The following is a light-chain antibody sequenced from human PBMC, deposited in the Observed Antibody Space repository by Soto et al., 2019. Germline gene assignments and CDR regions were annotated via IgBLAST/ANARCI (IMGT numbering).Light chain of an antibody. Sequence: AIQMTKSPSSLSASVGDRVTITCRASQDIRTELGWYQQKPGRAPQLLIYGSFNLQSGVPSRFSGSGSGTDFTRTINSLQPEDIVTYYCLQESKYPPTFGQGTKLEIK. CDR3: LQESKYPPT. CDR2: GSF. J-gene: IGKJ1*01. CDR1: QDIRTE. V-gene: IGKV1-6*01.